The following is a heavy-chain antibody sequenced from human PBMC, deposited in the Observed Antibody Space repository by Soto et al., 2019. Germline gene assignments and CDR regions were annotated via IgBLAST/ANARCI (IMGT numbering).Heavy chain of an antibody. CDR1: YGYLGVLC. CDR2: INQGGST. V-gene: IGHV4-34*01. D-gene: IGHD6-19*01. CDR3: ARKIAVGCTHAFDI. Sequence: TYTVYYGYLGVLCGRRILKTPGKGLEWIGEINQGGSTHYNPSLKSRVTISVDTSKNQVALKLYSVNPADTAVYYCARKIAVGCTHAFDIWGQGTLVTVSS. J-gene: IGHJ4*03.